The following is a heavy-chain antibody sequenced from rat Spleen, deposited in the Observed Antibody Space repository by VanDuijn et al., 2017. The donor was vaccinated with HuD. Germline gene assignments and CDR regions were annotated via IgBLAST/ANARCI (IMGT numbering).Heavy chain of an antibody. CDR2: IWGNGDT. CDR3: TRTYGGYTQHWFAY. J-gene: IGHJ3*01. D-gene: IGHD1-11*01. V-gene: IGHV2-47*01. CDR1: GLSLPSNS. Sequence: QVQLKESGPGLVQPSQTLSLTCTVSGLSLPSNSVSWIRQPPGKGLEWMGVIWGNGDTNYRSALKSRLSISRDTSKSQVFLKVNNLQTEDTAIYFCTRTYGGYTQHWFAYWGQGTLVTVSS.